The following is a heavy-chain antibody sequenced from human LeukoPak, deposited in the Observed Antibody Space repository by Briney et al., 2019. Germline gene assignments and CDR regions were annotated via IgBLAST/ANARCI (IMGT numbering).Heavy chain of an antibody. J-gene: IGHJ3*02. V-gene: IGHV1-3*01. Sequence: ASVKVSCKASGYTFTGYYMHWVRQAPGQRLEWMGWINAGNGNTKYSQKFQGRVTITRDTSASTAYMELSSLRSEDTAVYYCATQRPSDDSSGYYPPYDAFDIWGQGTMVTVSS. CDR3: ATQRPSDDSSGYYPPYDAFDI. CDR1: GYTFTGYY. CDR2: INAGNGNT. D-gene: IGHD3-22*01.